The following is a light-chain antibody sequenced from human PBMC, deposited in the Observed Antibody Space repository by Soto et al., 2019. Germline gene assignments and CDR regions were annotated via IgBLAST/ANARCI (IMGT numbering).Light chain of an antibody. CDR1: QSVSSSY. CDR3: QHYGSSYT. Sequence: EIVLTQSPGTLSLSPGERATLSCRASQSVSSSYLAWYQQKPGQAPRLLIYGASSKATGIPDRFSGSGSGRAFTLTISRLEPEDFAVYYCQHYGSSYTFGQGTKLEIK. CDR2: GAS. V-gene: IGKV3-20*01. J-gene: IGKJ2*01.